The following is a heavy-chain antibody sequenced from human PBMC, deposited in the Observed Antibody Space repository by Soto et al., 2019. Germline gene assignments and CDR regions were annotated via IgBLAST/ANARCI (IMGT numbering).Heavy chain of an antibody. CDR1: GGTFSSYA. Sequence: QVQLVQSGAEVKKPGSSVKVSCKASGGTFSSYAISWVRQAPGQGLEWMGGIIPIFGTANYAQKFQGRVTVAADETTRTAYSELSSLSSEDTAVYYCARALSGSPWWIGWGQGTLVTVSS. D-gene: IGHD1-26*01. CDR3: ARALSGSPWWIG. CDR2: IIPIFGTA. J-gene: IGHJ4*02. V-gene: IGHV1-69*12.